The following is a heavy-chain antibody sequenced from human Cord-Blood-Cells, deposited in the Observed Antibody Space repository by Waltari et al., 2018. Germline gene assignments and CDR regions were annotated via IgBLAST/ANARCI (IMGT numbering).Heavy chain of an antibody. J-gene: IGHJ6*03. CDR3: ARAIAVAGTPLYYYYYMDV. CDR2: NYTSGPP. CDR1: GGSISSSY. D-gene: IGHD6-19*01. V-gene: IGHV4-4*07. Sequence: HVQLQESGPGLVKHSDALALTCTVYGGSISSSYWSCLRHAARKGLEWIGRNYTSGPPNYNPSLKSRFTMSVDTSKNQFSLKLSSVTAADTAVYYCARAIAVAGTPLYYYYYMDVWGKGTTVTVSS.